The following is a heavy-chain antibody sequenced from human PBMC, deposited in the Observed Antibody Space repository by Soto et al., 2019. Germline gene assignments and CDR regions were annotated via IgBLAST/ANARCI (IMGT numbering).Heavy chain of an antibody. CDR1: GGSINSGNYY. Sequence: QVQLQESGPGLVKPSQTLSLTCTVSGGSINSGNYYWSWIRQPPGKDLEWIGYIYYSGTTYYNPSLRSRVNMSVDTSKNQFAQKLSLVTAADTAVYFCARYESSSHSYWGQGAMVTVSS. D-gene: IGHD3-22*01. J-gene: IGHJ4*02. CDR2: IYYSGTT. CDR3: ARYESSSHSY. V-gene: IGHV4-30-4*01.